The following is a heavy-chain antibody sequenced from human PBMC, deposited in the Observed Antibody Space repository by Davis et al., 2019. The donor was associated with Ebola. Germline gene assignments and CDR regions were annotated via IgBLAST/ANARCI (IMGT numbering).Heavy chain of an antibody. V-gene: IGHV3-30-3*01. CDR1: GFTFSLYA. D-gene: IGHD4-17*01. J-gene: IGHJ5*02. CDR3: AIDADFGEYGWFDP. Sequence: GESLKISCAASGFTFSLYAMHWVRQAPGRGLEWVALASYDGSHKDYADSVKGRFTISRDNSKNTVYLQMNSLRPDDTARYYCAIDADFGEYGWFDPWGQGTLVIVSS. CDR2: ASYDGSHK.